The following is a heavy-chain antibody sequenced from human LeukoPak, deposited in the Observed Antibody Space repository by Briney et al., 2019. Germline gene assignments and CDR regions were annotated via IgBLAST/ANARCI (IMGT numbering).Heavy chain of an antibody. D-gene: IGHD5-18*01. Sequence: ASETLSLTCTVSGGSISSSSYYWGWLRQPPGKGLEWIGSIYYSGSTYYNPSLKSRVTISVDTSKNQFSLKLSSVTAADTAVYYCARQSGIQLFWFDPWGQGTLVTVSS. J-gene: IGHJ5*02. V-gene: IGHV4-39*01. CDR2: IYYSGST. CDR3: ARQSGIQLFWFDP. CDR1: GGSISSSSYY.